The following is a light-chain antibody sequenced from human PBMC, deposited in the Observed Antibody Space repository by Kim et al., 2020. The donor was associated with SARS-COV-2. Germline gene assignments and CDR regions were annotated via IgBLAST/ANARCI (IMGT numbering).Light chain of an antibody. J-gene: IGLJ3*02. CDR3: YSTDSSGNRRV. Sequence: SYELTQPPSVSVPQGQTARITCPGDALPKKHAYWYQQKSGQAPALVIYEDTKRPSGIPERFSGSRSGTMATLTIRGAQVEDEGDYCCYSTDSSGNRRVFGGGTQLTVL. CDR1: ALPKKH. CDR2: EDT. V-gene: IGLV3-10*01.